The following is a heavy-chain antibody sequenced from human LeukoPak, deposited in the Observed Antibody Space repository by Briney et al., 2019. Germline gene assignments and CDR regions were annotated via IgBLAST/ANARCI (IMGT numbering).Heavy chain of an antibody. Sequence: TGGSLRLSCAASRFTLSSYNLNWVRQAPGKGLEWVSSISSSSSIIYYADSVKGRFTISRDNSKNTLYLQMNSLRAEDTAVYYCARWYCSSITCYYDYWGQGTLVTVSS. D-gene: IGHD2-2*01. CDR3: ARWYCSSITCYYDY. CDR2: ISSSSSII. J-gene: IGHJ4*02. V-gene: IGHV3-21*04. CDR1: RFTLSSYN.